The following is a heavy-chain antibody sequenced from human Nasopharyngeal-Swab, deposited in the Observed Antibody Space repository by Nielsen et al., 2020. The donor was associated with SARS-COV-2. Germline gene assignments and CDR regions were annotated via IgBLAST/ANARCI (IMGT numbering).Heavy chain of an antibody. CDR1: GFIFSNYD. D-gene: IGHD2-15*01. J-gene: IGHJ5*02. CDR2: IMSTGTTI. V-gene: IGHV3-48*03. Sequence: GESLKISCRASGFIFSNYDLSWVRQAPGKGLEWVSYIMSTGTTIDYADSVKGRFTISRDNAKNSLYLQMSNLRAEDTAVYYCARRAVVAALYNWFDPWGQGTLVTVSS. CDR3: ARRAVVAALYNWFDP.